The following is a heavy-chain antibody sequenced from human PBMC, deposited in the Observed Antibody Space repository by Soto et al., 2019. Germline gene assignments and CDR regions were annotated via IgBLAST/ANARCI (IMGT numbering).Heavy chain of an antibody. D-gene: IGHD4-17*01. CDR1: GFTFSSYA. V-gene: IGHV3-23*01. CDR2: ISGSGGST. J-gene: IGHJ4*02. CDR3: AKDLWHDYGHYGHLAY. Sequence: GGSLRLSCAASGFTFSSYAMSWVRQAPGKGLEWVSAISGSGGSTYYADSVKGRFTISRDNSKNTLYLQMNSLRAEDTAVYYCAKDLWHDYGHYGHLAYWGQGTLVTVS.